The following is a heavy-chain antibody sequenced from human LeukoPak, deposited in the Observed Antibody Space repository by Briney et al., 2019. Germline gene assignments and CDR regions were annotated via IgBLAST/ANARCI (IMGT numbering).Heavy chain of an antibody. CDR2: ISGSGDTT. D-gene: IGHD2-2*01. Sequence: QPGGSLSLSCVASGFTFTNYAMSWVRLAPGTGLEWVSTISGSGDTTYYADSVRGRFTVSRDNSKNTLYLQMNSLRAENTAVYYCARTPQKHCSGTTCYPDYWGQGTLVTVSS. CDR1: GFTFTNYA. CDR3: ARTPQKHCSGTTCYPDY. J-gene: IGHJ4*02. V-gene: IGHV3-23*01.